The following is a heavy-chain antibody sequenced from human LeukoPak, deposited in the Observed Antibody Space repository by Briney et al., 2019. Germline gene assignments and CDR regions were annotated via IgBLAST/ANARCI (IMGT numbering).Heavy chain of an antibody. V-gene: IGHV4-59*08. J-gene: IGHJ1*01. Sequence: PSATLSLTCSVSGGSINNYYWSWIRQPPGKGLEWIGYIYVSGRTDYSPSLKSRITVSGDTSKNQISLNLRSVTAADTAVYYCARHDGSSWSYWGPGILVTVSA. CDR1: GGSINNYY. CDR2: IYVSGRT. CDR3: ARHDGSSWSY. D-gene: IGHD6-13*01.